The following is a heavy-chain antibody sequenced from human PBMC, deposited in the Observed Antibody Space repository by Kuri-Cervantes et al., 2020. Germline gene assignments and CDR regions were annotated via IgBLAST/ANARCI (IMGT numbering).Heavy chain of an antibody. CDR3: AKDLGGIAVAGPDY. CDR2: ISGSGGST. J-gene: IGHJ4*02. Sequence: GGSVRLSCAASGFTFSSDAMSWVRQAPGKGLEWVSAISGSGGSTYYADSVKGRFTISRDNSKNTLYLQMNSLRAEDTAVYYCAKDLGGIAVAGPDYWGQGTLVTVSS. CDR1: GFTFSSDA. D-gene: IGHD6-19*01. V-gene: IGHV3-23*01.